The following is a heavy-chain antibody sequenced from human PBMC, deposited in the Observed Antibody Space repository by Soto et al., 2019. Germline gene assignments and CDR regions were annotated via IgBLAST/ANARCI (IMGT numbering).Heavy chain of an antibody. Sequence: GGSLRLSCAATGFNFVDGAMHWVWQAPGKGLEWVSGISWNSGSIGYADSVKGRFTISRDNAKNSLYLQMNSLRAEDTAVYYCARGFRWEPYYFDSLGQGTLVTVSS. D-gene: IGHD1-26*01. CDR3: ARGFRWEPYYFDS. CDR2: ISWNSGSI. J-gene: IGHJ4*02. V-gene: IGHV3-9*01. CDR1: GFNFVDGA.